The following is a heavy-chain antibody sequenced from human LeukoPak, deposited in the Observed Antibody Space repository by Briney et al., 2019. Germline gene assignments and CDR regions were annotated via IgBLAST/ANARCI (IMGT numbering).Heavy chain of an antibody. Sequence: ASVKVSCKASDYTFTSYGISWVRQAPGQGLEWMGWTSAYNGNTNYAQKFQGRVTITADKSTSTAYMELSSLRSEDTAVYYCARYGTYYYGSGSPYYFDYWGQGTLVTVSS. J-gene: IGHJ4*02. CDR2: TSAYNGNT. V-gene: IGHV1-18*01. D-gene: IGHD3-10*01. CDR3: ARYGTYYYGSGSPYYFDY. CDR1: DYTFTSYG.